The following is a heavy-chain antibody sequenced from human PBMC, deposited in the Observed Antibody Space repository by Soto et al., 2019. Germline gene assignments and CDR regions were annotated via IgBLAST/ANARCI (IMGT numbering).Heavy chain of an antibody. Sequence: QVQLVKSGAEVKKPGSSVKVSCKAPGGTFSSYAISWVRQAPGQGLEWMGGIIPIFGTAKYAQKFQGRVTITADESTSTGYMELSSLRSEDTAVYYCARSQGGSSSLVIYYYYYYGMDVWGQGTTVTVSS. V-gene: IGHV1-69*01. CDR1: GGTFSSYA. CDR2: IIPIFGTA. CDR3: ARSQGGSSSLVIYYYYYYGMDV. J-gene: IGHJ6*02. D-gene: IGHD2-15*01.